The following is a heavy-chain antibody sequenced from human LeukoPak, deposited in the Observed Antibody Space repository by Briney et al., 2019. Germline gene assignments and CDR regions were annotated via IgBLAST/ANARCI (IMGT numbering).Heavy chain of an antibody. CDR2: VYYTGNA. CDR3: VRRYGHFDI. V-gene: IGHV4-39*01. J-gene: IGHJ3*02. Sequence: SETLSLTCTVSGGSISSTCCYWGWVRQTPGKGLEWVASVYYTGNAYYNPSLKSRVTISVDTSNNQYSLKLNSVTAADAAVYYCVRRYGHFDIWGQGTVVTVSS. CDR1: GGSISSTCCY. D-gene: IGHD2-15*01.